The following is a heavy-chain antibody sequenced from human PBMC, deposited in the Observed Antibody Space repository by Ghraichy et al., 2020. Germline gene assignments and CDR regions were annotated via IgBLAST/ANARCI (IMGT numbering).Heavy chain of an antibody. D-gene: IGHD5-24*01. CDR1: GESFSGYY. CDR2: INHSGST. V-gene: IGHV4-34*01. CDR3: ARGRLMATRSDYFDY. J-gene: IGHJ4*02. Sequence: ESLNISCAVYGESFSGYYWSWIRQPPGKGLEWIAEINHSGSTNYNPSLKSRVTISVDTSKNQFSLKLRSVTAADTAVYFCARGRLMATRSDYFDYWAQGTLITVSS.